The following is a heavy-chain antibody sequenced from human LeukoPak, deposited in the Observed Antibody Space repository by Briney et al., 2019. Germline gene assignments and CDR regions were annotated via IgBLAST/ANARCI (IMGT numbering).Heavy chain of an antibody. Sequence: PSETLSLTCTVSGGSISSYYWSWIRQPPGKGLEWIGYIYYSGSTYYNPSLKSRVTISVDTSKNQFSLKLSSVTAADTAVYYCARGYDSSGSIPAHFDYWGQGTLVTVSS. CDR2: IYYSGST. J-gene: IGHJ4*02. CDR1: GGSISSYY. V-gene: IGHV4-59*01. CDR3: ARGYDSSGSIPAHFDY. D-gene: IGHD3-22*01.